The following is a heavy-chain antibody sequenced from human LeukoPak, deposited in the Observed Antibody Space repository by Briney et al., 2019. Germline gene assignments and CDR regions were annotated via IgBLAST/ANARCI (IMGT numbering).Heavy chain of an antibody. J-gene: IGHJ4*02. V-gene: IGHV3-23*01. D-gene: IGHD5-12*01. CDR2: ISDSGGTP. CDR3: AKGSGYDARVYDY. CDR1: GFTFSTYV. Sequence: GGSLRLSCAASGFTFSTYVMSWVRQAPGKGLEWVSAISDSGGTPYYADSVKGRSSISRHNSKNTLYLQMNCLRAEDTAVYYCAKGSGYDARVYDYWGQGTLVTVSS.